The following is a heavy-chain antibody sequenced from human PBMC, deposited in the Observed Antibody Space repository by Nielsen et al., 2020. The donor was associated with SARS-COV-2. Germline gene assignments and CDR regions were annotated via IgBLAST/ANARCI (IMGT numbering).Heavy chain of an antibody. CDR3: ARESPGDGWFDP. CDR2: TYYSGST. D-gene: IGHD3-16*01. V-gene: IGHV4-59*01. J-gene: IGHJ5*02. Sequence: GSLRLSCTVSGGSISSYYWSWIRQPPGKGLEWIGYTYYSGSTNYNPSLKSRVTISVDTSKNQFSLKLSSVTAADTAVYYCARESPGDGWFDPWGQGTLVTVSS. CDR1: GGSISSYY.